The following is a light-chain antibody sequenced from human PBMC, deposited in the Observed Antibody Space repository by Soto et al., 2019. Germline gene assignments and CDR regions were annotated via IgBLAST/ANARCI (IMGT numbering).Light chain of an antibody. J-gene: IGKJ4*01. CDR1: QSISTW. V-gene: IGKV1-5*03. Sequence: DIQMTQSPSTLSASVGDRVTITCRASQSISTWLAWYQQKPGKAPKLLIYKASSLERGVPSRFSGSGSGREFTVTISSLQPDDFATYYGQQYNTYPLTFGGGTAVEIK. CDR2: KAS. CDR3: QQYNTYPLT.